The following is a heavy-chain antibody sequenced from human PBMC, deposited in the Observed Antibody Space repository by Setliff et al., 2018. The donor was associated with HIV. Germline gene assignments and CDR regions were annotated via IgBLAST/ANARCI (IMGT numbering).Heavy chain of an antibody. CDR1: GFTFSSYA. V-gene: IGHV3-23*01. D-gene: IGHD1-26*01. CDR2: ISGSGANK. CDR3: AKDEGRVGATKVNLKY. Sequence: PGGTLSLSCAASGFTFSSYAMSWVRQVPGKGLEWVSSISGSGANKYYADSVKGRVPISRDNSKNTVYLQMNSLRAEDTAVYFCAKDEGRVGATKVNLKYWGQGTLVTVSS. J-gene: IGHJ4*02.